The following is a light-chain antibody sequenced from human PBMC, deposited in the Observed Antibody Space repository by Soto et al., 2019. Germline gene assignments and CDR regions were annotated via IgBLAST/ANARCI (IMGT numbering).Light chain of an antibody. CDR3: CSYAGNSLYF. Sequence: QSVLTQPASVSGSPGQSITIPCTGTSSDVGSYDLVSWYQQYPGKAPKLIIYEGTKRPSGVSDRFSGAKSGSTASLTISGLQAEDEAEYHCCSYAGNSLYFFGTGTKLTVL. V-gene: IGLV2-23*01. J-gene: IGLJ1*01. CDR2: EGT. CDR1: SSDVGSYDL.